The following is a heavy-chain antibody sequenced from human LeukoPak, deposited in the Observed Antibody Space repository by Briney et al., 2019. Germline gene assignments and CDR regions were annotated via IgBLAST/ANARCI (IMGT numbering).Heavy chain of an antibody. CDR2: INPNSGDT. CDR1: GYTFTDYY. Sequence: GASVKVSCKASGYTFTDYYMHWVRQAPGQGLDWMGWINPNSGDTNYAQKFQGRVTMTRDTSISTAYMELSRLRSEDTAVYYCARSLCGGNCYSGLDYWGQGTLVTVSS. V-gene: IGHV1-2*02. CDR3: ARSLCGGNCYSGLDY. D-gene: IGHD2-21*02. J-gene: IGHJ4*02.